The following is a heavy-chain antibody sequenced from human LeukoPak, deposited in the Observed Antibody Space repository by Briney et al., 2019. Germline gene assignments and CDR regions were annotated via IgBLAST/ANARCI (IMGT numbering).Heavy chain of an antibody. CDR3: ARQSRYYYYYGMDV. Sequence: SETLSLTCTASGGSISSYYWSWIRQPPGKGLEWIGYIYYSGSTNYNPSLKSRVTISVDTSKNQFSLKLSSVTAADTAVYYCARQSRYYYYYGMDVWGQGTTVTVSS. CDR2: IYYSGST. V-gene: IGHV4-59*08. J-gene: IGHJ6*02. CDR1: GGSISSYY.